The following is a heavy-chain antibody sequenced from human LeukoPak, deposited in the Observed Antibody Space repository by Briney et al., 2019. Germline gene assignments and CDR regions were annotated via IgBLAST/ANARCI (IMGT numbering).Heavy chain of an antibody. CDR1: GFTFSNYA. CDR3: GKTTTGYSSGRNPAWPVDY. J-gene: IGHJ4*02. V-gene: IGHV3-30*07. Sequence: GGSLRLSCAASGFTFSNYAMHWVRQAPGKGLEWVSIISYEGSEKYYADSVKGRLTISRDNSRNTLYLQMNSLRAEDTAVYYCGKTTTGYSSGRNPAWPVDYWGQGTLVTVSS. CDR2: ISYEGSEK. D-gene: IGHD6-19*01.